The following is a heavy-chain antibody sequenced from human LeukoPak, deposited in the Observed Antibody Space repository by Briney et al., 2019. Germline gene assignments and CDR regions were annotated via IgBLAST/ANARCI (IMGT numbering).Heavy chain of an antibody. CDR2: IYSGGST. Sequence: GGSLRLSCAASGFTVSSNYMSWVRQAPGKGLEWVSVIYSGGSTYYADSVKGRFTISRDNAKNSLYLQMNSLRAEDTAVYYCARDRARWFGEFPNYFDYWGQGTLVTVSS. CDR3: ARDRARWFGEFPNYFDY. J-gene: IGHJ4*02. CDR1: GFTVSSNY. V-gene: IGHV3-53*01. D-gene: IGHD3-10*01.